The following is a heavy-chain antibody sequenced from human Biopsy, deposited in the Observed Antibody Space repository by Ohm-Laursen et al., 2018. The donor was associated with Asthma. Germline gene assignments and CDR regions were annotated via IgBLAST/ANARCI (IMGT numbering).Heavy chain of an antibody. V-gene: IGHV1-69*13. J-gene: IGHJ4*02. CDR3: ARKAGSCISRTCYSLDF. CDR2: INSVFGTT. CDR1: GGTFNTYV. Sequence: GASVKASCKSLGGTFNTYVIGWVRQAPGQGLGWMGGINSVFGTTTYPQKFQDRVTITADDSTSTVYMELSSLRSEDTAVYYCARKAGSCISRTCYSLDFWGQGTLVTVSS. D-gene: IGHD2-2*01.